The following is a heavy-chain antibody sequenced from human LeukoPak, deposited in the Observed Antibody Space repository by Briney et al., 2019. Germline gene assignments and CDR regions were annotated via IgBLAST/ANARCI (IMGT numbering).Heavy chain of an antibody. J-gene: IGHJ4*02. CDR1: GFTLSSNY. V-gene: IGHV3-66*02. D-gene: IGHD2-2*01. CDR3: ARGLYCSSTSCYPDHPSFDY. Sequence: GGSLRLSCAASGFTLSSNYMSWVRQAPGTGLEWVSVIYSGGRTYYADSVKGRVTISRDNSKNTLYLQMNSLRAEDTAVYYCARGLYCSSTSCYPDHPSFDYWGEGTLVTVSS. CDR2: IYSGGRT.